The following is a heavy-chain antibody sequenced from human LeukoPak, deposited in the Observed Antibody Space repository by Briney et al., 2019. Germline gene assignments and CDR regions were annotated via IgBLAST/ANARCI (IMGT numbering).Heavy chain of an antibody. V-gene: IGHV3-23*01. D-gene: IGHD6-13*01. CDR2: ISGSGGST. CDR1: GFTLSSYA. Sequence: GGSLRLPCAASGFTLSSYAMSWVRQAPGKGLEWVSAISGSGGSTYYADSVKGRFTISRDNSKNTLYLQMNSLRAEDTAVYYCAKDTSSSWFFDYWGQGTLVTVSS. J-gene: IGHJ4*02. CDR3: AKDTSSSWFFDY.